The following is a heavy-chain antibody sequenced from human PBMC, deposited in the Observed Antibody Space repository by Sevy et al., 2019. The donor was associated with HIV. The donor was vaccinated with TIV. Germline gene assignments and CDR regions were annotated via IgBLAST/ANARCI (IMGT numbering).Heavy chain of an antibody. J-gene: IGHJ4*02. Sequence: GGSLRLSCAASGFTFSSYNMNWVRQAPGKGLEWVSSVSGSSNYVYYAESVKGRFIISRDNAKNTLYLQMNSLRADDTAVYYCARGPPDGSYDYFDYWGQGTLVTVSS. CDR3: ARGPPDGSYDYFDY. CDR2: VSGSSNYV. CDR1: GFTFSSYN. D-gene: IGHD1-26*01. V-gene: IGHV3-21*06.